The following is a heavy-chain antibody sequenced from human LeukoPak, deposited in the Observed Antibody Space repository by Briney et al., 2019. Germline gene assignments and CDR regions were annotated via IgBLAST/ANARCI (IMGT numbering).Heavy chain of an antibody. Sequence: ASVKVSCKASGGTFSSYAISWVRQAPGQGLEWMGWINPNSGGTNYAQKFQGRVTMTRDTSISTAYMELSRLRSDDTAVYYCARGGSVWFGELSPVQGWFDPWGQGTLVTVSS. V-gene: IGHV1-2*02. CDR3: ARGGSVWFGELSPVQGWFDP. CDR1: GGTFSSYA. CDR2: INPNSGGT. J-gene: IGHJ5*02. D-gene: IGHD3-10*01.